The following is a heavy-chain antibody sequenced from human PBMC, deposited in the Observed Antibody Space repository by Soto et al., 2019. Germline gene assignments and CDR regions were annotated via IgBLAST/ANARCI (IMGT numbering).Heavy chain of an antibody. CDR2: ISQTGANT. D-gene: IGHD1-1*01. CDR1: GFTFASCG. CDR3: AAEGRTTTWNFDF. J-gene: IGHJ4*02. V-gene: IGHV3-23*01. Sequence: GGSLRLSCLASGFTFASCGMNWVRQAPGKGLEWVAGISQTGANTYYADSVRGRFIISRDNSRNTVSLEMNCLKGEESALYYRAAEGRTTTWNFDFWGQGTKVTVSS.